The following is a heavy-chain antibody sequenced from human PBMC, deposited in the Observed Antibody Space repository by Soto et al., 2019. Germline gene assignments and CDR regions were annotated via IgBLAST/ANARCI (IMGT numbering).Heavy chain of an antibody. CDR3: IQSRCGGDCLQSYASYYYYGMDV. V-gene: IGHV2-5*02. Sequence: QIILKESGPTLVKPTQTLTLTCTFSAFSLSTGGVGVGWIRQPPGKALEWLALIYWDDDKRYSPSLRSKLTITKDTSKNQVVLTMTNMDPVDTATYYCIQSRCGGDCLQSYASYYYYGMDVWGQGTTVTVSS. CDR2: IYWDDDK. D-gene: IGHD2-21*02. CDR1: AFSLSTGGVG. J-gene: IGHJ6*02.